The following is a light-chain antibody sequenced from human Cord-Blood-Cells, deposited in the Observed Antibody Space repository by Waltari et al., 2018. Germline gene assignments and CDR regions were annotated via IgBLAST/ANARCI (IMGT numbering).Light chain of an antibody. J-gene: IGKJ2*01. CDR3: MQALQTPPMYT. CDR2: LGS. V-gene: IGKV2-28*01. Sequence: DIVMTQSPLSLPVTPGEPASISCRSSQSLLHSNGYNYLDWYLQKPEPSPQLLIYLGSTRASGFPVRFSGSGSGTDFTLKISRVEAEDVGVYDCMQALQTPPMYTFGQGTKLEIK. CDR1: QSLLHSNGYNY.